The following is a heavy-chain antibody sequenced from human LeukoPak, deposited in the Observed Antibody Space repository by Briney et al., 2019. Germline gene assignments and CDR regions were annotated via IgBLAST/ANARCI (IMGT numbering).Heavy chain of an antibody. CDR3: ARDRHYYYDSSGYSY. CDR2: IYSGGST. J-gene: IGHJ4*02. Sequence: GGSLRLSCAASGFTVSSNYMSWVRQAPGKGLEWVSVIYSGGSTYYADSVKGRFTIPRDNAKNSLYLQMNSLRAEDTAVYYCARDRHYYYDSSGYSYWGQGTLVTVSS. D-gene: IGHD3-22*01. V-gene: IGHV3-53*01. CDR1: GFTVSSNY.